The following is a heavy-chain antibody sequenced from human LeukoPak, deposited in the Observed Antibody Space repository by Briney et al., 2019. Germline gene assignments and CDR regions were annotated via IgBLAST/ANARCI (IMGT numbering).Heavy chain of an antibody. J-gene: IGHJ4*02. CDR1: GYSFTSYC. CDR3: ARHPSYYDTSGYLVDCYFDY. CDR2: IDPSDSST. D-gene: IGHD3-22*01. V-gene: IGHV5-10-1*01. Sequence: GESLKISCKGSGYSFTSYCITRVRQMPGKGLEWMGRIDPSDSSTNYSPSFQGHVTISTDKSISTVYLQWSSLKASDTAMYYCARHPSYYDTSGYLVDCYFDYWGQGTLVTVSS.